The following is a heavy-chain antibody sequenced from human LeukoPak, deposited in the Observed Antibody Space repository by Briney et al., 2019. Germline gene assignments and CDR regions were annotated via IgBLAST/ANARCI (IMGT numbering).Heavy chain of an antibody. CDR3: ARPRPHSSSSWYVDY. CDR1: GYSFTSYW. V-gene: IGHV5-51*01. J-gene: IGHJ4*02. D-gene: IGHD6-13*01. Sequence: GESLKISCKGSGYSFTSYWIGWVRQMPGKGLEWMGIIYPGDSDTRYSPSFQGQVTISVDKSISTAYLQWSSLKASDTAMYYCARPRPHSSSSWYVDYWGQGTLVTVSS. CDR2: IYPGDSDT.